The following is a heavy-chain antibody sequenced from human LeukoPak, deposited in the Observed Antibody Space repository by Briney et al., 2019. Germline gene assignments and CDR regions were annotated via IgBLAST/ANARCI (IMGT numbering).Heavy chain of an antibody. D-gene: IGHD1-26*01. J-gene: IGHJ4*02. Sequence: VASVKVSCKASGYTFSGYCMHWVRQASGQGLEWMGWINPNSGGTNYAQKFQGRVTMTRDTSISTAYMELSRLRSDDTAVYYCASSRTVGATAFDYWGQGTLVTVSS. CDR1: GYTFSGYC. CDR3: ASSRTVGATAFDY. CDR2: INPNSGGT. V-gene: IGHV1-2*02.